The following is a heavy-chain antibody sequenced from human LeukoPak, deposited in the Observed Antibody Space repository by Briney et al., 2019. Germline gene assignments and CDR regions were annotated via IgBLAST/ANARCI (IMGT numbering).Heavy chain of an antibody. Sequence: GGSLRLSCAASGFTFSSYGMNWVRQAPGKGLEWVSCITRSSIYIYYADSVKGRFTISRDNAKNSLYLQMNSLRAEDTAVYYCARGRYDSSGSYSLFDYWGQGTLVTVSS. D-gene: IGHD3-22*01. CDR3: ARGRYDSSGSYSLFDY. V-gene: IGHV3-21*01. J-gene: IGHJ4*02. CDR1: GFTFSSYG. CDR2: ITRSSIYI.